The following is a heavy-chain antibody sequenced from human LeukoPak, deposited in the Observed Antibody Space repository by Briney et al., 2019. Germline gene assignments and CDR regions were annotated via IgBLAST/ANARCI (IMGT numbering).Heavy chain of an antibody. Sequence: PGGSLRLSCAASGFTFSDSYMSWIRQAPGKGLEWVSSISSSSSYIYYADSVKGRFTISRDNAKNSLYLQMNSLRAEDTAVYYCARDKGGNGYFDYWGQGTLVTVSS. CDR1: GFTFSDSY. V-gene: IGHV3-11*06. J-gene: IGHJ4*02. D-gene: IGHD4-23*01. CDR2: ISSSSSYI. CDR3: ARDKGGNGYFDY.